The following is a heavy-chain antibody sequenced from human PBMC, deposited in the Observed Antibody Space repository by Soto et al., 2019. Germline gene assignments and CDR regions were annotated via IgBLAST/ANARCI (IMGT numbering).Heavy chain of an antibody. J-gene: IGHJ4*02. D-gene: IGHD2-2*01. CDR2: INHSRST. Sequence: QVQLQQWGAGLLKPSETLSLTCAVYGGSFSGYYWSWIRQPPGKGLEWIGEINHSRSTNYTPSLKCRVTVSVDTSKNQFSLKLSSVTAADTAVYYCARTVVVPPSYFDYWGQGTLVTVSS. V-gene: IGHV4-34*01. CDR1: GGSFSGYY. CDR3: ARTVVVPPSYFDY.